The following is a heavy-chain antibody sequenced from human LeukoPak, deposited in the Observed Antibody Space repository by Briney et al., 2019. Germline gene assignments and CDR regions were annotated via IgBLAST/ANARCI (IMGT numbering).Heavy chain of an antibody. CDR3: ARDQGGYSTDFDF. V-gene: IGHV3-23*01. CDR1: GFTFSSSV. Sequence: PGGSLRLSCAASGFTFSSSVMSWVRQAPGKGLERVPTINGDGTRTYYAVSSNGRFIISRDNSMNTLYLQMNGLRAEDTAVYYCARDQGGYSTDFDFWGQGTLVTVSS. J-gene: IGHJ4*02. D-gene: IGHD5-12*01. CDR2: INGDGTRT.